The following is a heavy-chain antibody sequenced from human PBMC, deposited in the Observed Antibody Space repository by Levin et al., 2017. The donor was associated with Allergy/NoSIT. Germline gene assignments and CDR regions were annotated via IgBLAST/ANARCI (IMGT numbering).Heavy chain of an antibody. J-gene: IGHJ4*02. D-gene: IGHD3-10*01. Sequence: PSETLSLTCTVSGDSISSYYWTWIRQPPGKGLEWIGYFYYTGNTNYNPSLKSRVTMSLDTSKNQFSLRLDSVTAADTAMYYCARGHGSGSAPFDSWGPGTLVTVSS. CDR3: ARGHGSGSAPFDS. V-gene: IGHV4-59*01. CDR1: GDSISSYY. CDR2: FYYTGNT.